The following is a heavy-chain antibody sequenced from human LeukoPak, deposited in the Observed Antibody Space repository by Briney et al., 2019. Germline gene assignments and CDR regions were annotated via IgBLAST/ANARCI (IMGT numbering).Heavy chain of an antibody. CDR3: ARDYYDSGSYYFDAFDI. CDR2: ISAYNGNT. V-gene: IGHV1-18*01. D-gene: IGHD3-22*01. Sequence: ASVKVSCKASGYTFTTYVISWVRQAPGQGLEWMGWISAYNGNTNYAQKLQGRVTMTTDTSTSTAYMELRSLRSDDTAVYYCARDYYDSGSYYFDAFDIWGQGTMVTVSS. J-gene: IGHJ3*02. CDR1: GYTFTTYV.